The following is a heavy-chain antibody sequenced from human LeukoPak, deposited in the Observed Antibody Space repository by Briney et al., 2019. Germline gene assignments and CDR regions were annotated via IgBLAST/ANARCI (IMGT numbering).Heavy chain of an antibody. CDR2: IIPIFGTA. D-gene: IGHD6-19*01. CDR3: ARRAVGNSHYYSMDV. J-gene: IGHJ6*03. V-gene: IGHV1-69*05. CDR1: GGTFSSYA. Sequence: SVKVSCKASGGTFSSYAISWVRQAPGQGLEWMGGIIPIFGTANYAQKFQGRVTITRNTSISTAFMELSSLRSEDTAVYYCARRAVGNSHYYSMDVWGKGTTVTVSS.